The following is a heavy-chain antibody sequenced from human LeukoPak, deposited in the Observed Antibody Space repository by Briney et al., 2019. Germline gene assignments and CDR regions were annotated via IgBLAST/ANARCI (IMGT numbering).Heavy chain of an antibody. V-gene: IGHV1-2*02. CDR1: GYTFTGYY. CDR3: ARGPSSGWFLSHFDY. D-gene: IGHD6-19*01. Sequence: ASVKVSCKASGYTFTGYYMHWVRQAPGQGLEWMRWINPNSGGTDYAQRFQGRVTMTRDTSISTAYMELSRLRSDDTAVYYCARGPSSGWFLSHFDYWGQGTLVTVSS. J-gene: IGHJ4*02. CDR2: INPNSGGT.